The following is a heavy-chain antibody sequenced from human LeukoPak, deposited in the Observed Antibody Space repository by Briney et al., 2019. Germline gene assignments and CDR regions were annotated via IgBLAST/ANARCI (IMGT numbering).Heavy chain of an antibody. Sequence: GASVKVSCKASGHTFTGYYMHWVRQAPGQGLEWMGWINPNSGGTNYAQKFQGRVTMTRDTSISTAYMELSRLRSDDTAVYYCASGITMVRGANGDYWGQGTLVTVSS. CDR2: INPNSGGT. D-gene: IGHD3-10*01. CDR3: ASGITMVRGANGDY. CDR1: GHTFTGYY. V-gene: IGHV1-2*02. J-gene: IGHJ4*02.